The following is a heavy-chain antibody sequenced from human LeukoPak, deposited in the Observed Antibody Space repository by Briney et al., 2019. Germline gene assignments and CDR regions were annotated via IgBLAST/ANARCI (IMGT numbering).Heavy chain of an antibody. CDR2: IYSGGRT. Sequence: GGSLRLSCAASGFTVSSNYMSWVRQAPGKGLEWVSVIYSGGRTEYAHSVKGRFPISRDNSKNTLYLQMNSLRAEDTAVYYCARESGSYHGVTLDYWGQGTLVSVCS. D-gene: IGHD1-26*01. V-gene: IGHV3-66*01. J-gene: IGHJ4*02. CDR1: GFTVSSNY. CDR3: ARESGSYHGVTLDY.